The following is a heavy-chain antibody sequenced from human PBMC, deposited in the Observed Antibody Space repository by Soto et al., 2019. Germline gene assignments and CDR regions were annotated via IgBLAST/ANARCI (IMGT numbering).Heavy chain of an antibody. CDR2: INPNSGGT. V-gene: IGHV1-2*04. CDR1: GYTFTGYY. D-gene: IGHD3-10*01. Sequence: QVQLVQSGAEVKKPGASVKVSCKASGYTFTGYYMHWVRQAPGQGLEWMGWINPNSGGTNYAQKCQGWVTMTRDTSISTAYMELSRLRSDDTAVYYCAREILSGGFDYWGQGTLVTVSS. J-gene: IGHJ4*02. CDR3: AREILSGGFDY.